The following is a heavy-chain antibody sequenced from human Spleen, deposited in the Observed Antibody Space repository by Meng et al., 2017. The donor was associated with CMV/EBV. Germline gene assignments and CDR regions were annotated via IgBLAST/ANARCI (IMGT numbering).Heavy chain of an antibody. CDR1: GFTFSGYE. J-gene: IGHJ6*02. V-gene: IGHV3-48*03. Sequence: GESLKISCAASGFTFSGYEMNWVRQAPGKGLEWVSKISSSGSTIYYADSVKGRFTISRDNSKNTLYLQMNSLRAEDTAVYYCARDQGDGMDVWSQGTTVTVSS. CDR2: ISSSGSTI. CDR3: ARDQGDGMDV.